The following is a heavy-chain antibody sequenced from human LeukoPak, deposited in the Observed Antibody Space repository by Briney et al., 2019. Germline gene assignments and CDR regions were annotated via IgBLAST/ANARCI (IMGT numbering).Heavy chain of an antibody. J-gene: IGHJ4*02. CDR2: INPNSGGT. D-gene: IGHD6-19*01. CDR3: ARVPISSGWSSGQSYYFDY. V-gene: IGHV1-2*02. Sequence: ASVKVSCKASGYTFTGYYMHWVRQAPGRGLEWMGWINPNSGGTNYAQKFQGRVTMTRDTSISTAYMELSRLRSDDTAVYYCARVPISSGWSSGQSYYFDYWGQGTLVTVSS. CDR1: GYTFTGYY.